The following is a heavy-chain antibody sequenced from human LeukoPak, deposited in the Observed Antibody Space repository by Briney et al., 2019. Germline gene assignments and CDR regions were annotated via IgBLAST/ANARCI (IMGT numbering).Heavy chain of an antibody. CDR1: GYTFTGYY. CDR2: INPNSGGT. CDR3: ARSKRYCSSTSCPPFDY. Sequence: ASVKVSCKASGYTFTGYYMHRVRQAPGQGLEWMGWINPNSGGTNYAQKFQGRVTMTRDTSIGTAYMELSRLRSDDTAVYYCARSKRYCSSTSCPPFDYWGQGTLVTVSS. J-gene: IGHJ4*02. D-gene: IGHD2-2*01. V-gene: IGHV1-2*02.